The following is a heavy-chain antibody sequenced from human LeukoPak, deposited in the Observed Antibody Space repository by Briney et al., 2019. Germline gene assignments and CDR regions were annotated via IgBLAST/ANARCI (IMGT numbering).Heavy chain of an antibody. V-gene: IGHV1-18*01. Sequence: ASVKVSCKASGYTFTSYGISWVRQAPGQGLEWMGWISAYNGNTNYAQKLQGRVTLTTDTSTSTAYMELRSLRSDDTAVYYCARAGDFYGDYGKDPFDYWGQGTLVTVSS. CDR2: ISAYNGNT. J-gene: IGHJ4*02. CDR1: GYTFTSYG. D-gene: IGHD4-17*01. CDR3: ARAGDFYGDYGKDPFDY.